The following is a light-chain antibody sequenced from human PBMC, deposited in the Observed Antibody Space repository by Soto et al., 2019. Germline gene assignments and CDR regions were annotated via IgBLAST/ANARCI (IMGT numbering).Light chain of an antibody. J-gene: IGKJ4*01. CDR3: QQYGSSPLT. CDR1: QSVSSSY. V-gene: IGKV3-20*01. CDR2: GAS. Sequence: EIVFTQSPGTLSLSPGERATLSCRASQSVSSSYLAWYQQKPGQAPRLLIYGASSRDTGIPDRFSGSGSGTDFTLPVSRLEPEDFAVYYCQQYGSSPLTFGGGTKVDIK.